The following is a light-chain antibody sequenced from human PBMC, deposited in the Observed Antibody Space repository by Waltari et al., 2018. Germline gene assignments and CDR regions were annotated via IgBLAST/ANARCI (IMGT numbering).Light chain of an antibody. Sequence: QSALTQPASVSGSPGQSITISCTGTSSDVGAYNYVSWYLQHPGKVPKLIIYAVTNRPSGVSGRFSGSKSGNTASLTISGLQGEDEADYFCTSYTSADTYIFGTGTTVTVL. CDR3: TSYTSADTYI. V-gene: IGLV2-14*03. CDR2: AVT. CDR1: SSDVGAYNY. J-gene: IGLJ1*01.